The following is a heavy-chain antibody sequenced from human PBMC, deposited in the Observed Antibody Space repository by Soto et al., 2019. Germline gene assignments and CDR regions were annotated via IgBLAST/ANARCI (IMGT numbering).Heavy chain of an antibody. CDR3: ARVGVNSSGSYYYGMDV. J-gene: IGHJ6*02. CDR2: INHSGST. Sequence: PSETLSLTCAVYGGSFSGYYWSWIRQPPGKGLEWIGEINHSGSTNYNPSLKSRVTISVDTSKNQFSLKLSSVTAADTAVYYCARVGVNSSGSYYYGMDVWGQGTTATVSS. CDR1: GGSFSGYY. V-gene: IGHV4-34*01. D-gene: IGHD6-19*01.